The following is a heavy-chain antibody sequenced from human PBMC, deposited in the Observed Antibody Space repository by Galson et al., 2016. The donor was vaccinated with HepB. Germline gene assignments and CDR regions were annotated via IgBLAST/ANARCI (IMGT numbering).Heavy chain of an antibody. CDR2: IYPGDSDT. CDR3: ARRGYSSEEYDY. J-gene: IGHJ4*02. V-gene: IGHV5-51*03. D-gene: IGHD6-19*01. Sequence: QSGAEVKKPGESLKISCKGSGCSFTSYWIGWVRQMPGKGLEWMGIIYPGDSDTRYSPSFQGHVTISADKSISTAYLQWGSLKASDTAIYYCARRGYSSEEYDYWGQGTLVTASS. CDR1: GCSFTSYW.